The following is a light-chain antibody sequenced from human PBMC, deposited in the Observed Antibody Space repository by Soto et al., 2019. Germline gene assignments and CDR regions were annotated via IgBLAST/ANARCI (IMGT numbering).Light chain of an antibody. CDR2: DAS. CDR1: QSVSSY. Sequence: EIVLTQSPATLSLSPGERATLSCRASQSVSSYLAWYQQKPGQAPRLLIYDASNRATGIPARFSGSGSGTEFTPTISSLEPEDFAVYYCQQRSNWPPYTFGQGTKLEIK. V-gene: IGKV3-11*01. J-gene: IGKJ2*01. CDR3: QQRSNWPPYT.